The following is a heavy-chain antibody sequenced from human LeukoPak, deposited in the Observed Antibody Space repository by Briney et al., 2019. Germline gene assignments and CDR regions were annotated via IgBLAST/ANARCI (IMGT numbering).Heavy chain of an antibody. CDR2: INPNSGGT. Sequence: GASVKVSCKASGYTFTGDYMHWVRQAPGQGLEWMGWINPNSGGTNYAQKFQGRVTMTRDTSISTAYMELSRLRSEDTAVYYCARAQGKNSYGGAAAVTASYWGQGTLVTVSS. CDR3: ARAQGKNSYGGAAAVTASY. CDR1: GYTFTGDY. J-gene: IGHJ4*02. D-gene: IGHD6-13*01. V-gene: IGHV1-2*02.